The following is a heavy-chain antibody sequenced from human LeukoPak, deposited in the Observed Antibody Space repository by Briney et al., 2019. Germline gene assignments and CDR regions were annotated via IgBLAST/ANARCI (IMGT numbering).Heavy chain of an antibody. J-gene: IGHJ4*02. CDR1: GGSISCDDQY. Sequence: SETLSLTCTVSGGSISCDDQYWGWIRQPPGKGLEWIASIYYRGNTYYNSSLKSRVTISEDTSKNQFSLKLTSVTAADTAVYYCARFIRTREFDYWGQGTLVTVSS. CDR2: IYYRGNT. V-gene: IGHV4-39*07. CDR3: ARFIRTREFDY. D-gene: IGHD3-10*01.